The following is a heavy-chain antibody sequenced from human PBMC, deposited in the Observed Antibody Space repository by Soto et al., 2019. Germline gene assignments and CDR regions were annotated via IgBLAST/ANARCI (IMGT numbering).Heavy chain of an antibody. J-gene: IGHJ5*02. V-gene: IGHV3-48*01. D-gene: IGHD6-13*01. Sequence: EVQLVESGGGLVQPGGSLRLSCAASGFTFSSYSMNWVRQAPGKGLEWVSYISSSSSTIYYADSVKGRFTISRDNAKNSLYLKMNSLRAEDTAVYYCARHPERIAQIGWFDPWGKGTLVTVSS. CDR3: ARHPERIAQIGWFDP. CDR1: GFTFSSYS. CDR2: ISSSSSTI.